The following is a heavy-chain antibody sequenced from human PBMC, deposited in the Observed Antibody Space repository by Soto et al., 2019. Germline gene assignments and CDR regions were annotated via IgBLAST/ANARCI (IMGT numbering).Heavy chain of an antibody. J-gene: IGHJ6*02. Sequence: AGGPLRLSCAAAGFTFSSHSISWVRQAPGKGLEWVSSISSSSSYIYYADSVKGRFTISRDNAKNSLYLQMNSLRAEDTAVYYCARERFLEWFYYGMDVWGQGTTVTVSS. CDR2: ISSSSSYI. CDR3: ARERFLEWFYYGMDV. CDR1: GFTFSSHS. V-gene: IGHV3-21*01. D-gene: IGHD3-3*01.